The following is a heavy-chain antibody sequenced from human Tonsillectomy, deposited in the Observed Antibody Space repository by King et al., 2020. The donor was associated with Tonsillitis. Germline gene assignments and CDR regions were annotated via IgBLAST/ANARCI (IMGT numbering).Heavy chain of an antibody. V-gene: IGHV4-39*07. Sequence: QLQESGPGLVKPSETLSLNCTVSGGSISRSSYYWGWIRQPPGKGLEWIGSIFYSESTYYNPSLKSRVTISVDTSKNQFSLKLRSMTAADTAVYYCARPPRRVSTALSTNAGGPHFDFWGRGTLVTVSS. D-gene: IGHD5/OR15-5a*01. CDR2: IFYSEST. J-gene: IGHJ2*01. CDR1: GGSISRSSYY. CDR3: ARPPRRVSTALSTNAGGPHFDF.